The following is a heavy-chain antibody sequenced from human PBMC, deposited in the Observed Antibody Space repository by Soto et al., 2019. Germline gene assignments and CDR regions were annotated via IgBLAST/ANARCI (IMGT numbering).Heavy chain of an antibody. J-gene: IGHJ4*02. V-gene: IGHV4-34*01. CDR2: INHSGSP. CDR1: GGSFSGYY. CDR3: ATRYCTPTPCPRDY. D-gene: IGHD2-8*01. Sequence: PSETLSLTCAVWGGSFSGYYWSWIRQPPGKGLIWIGEINHSGSPNYNPSLKSRVTISVDTSKKQFSLKLSSVTAADTAVYYCATRYCTPTPCPRDYWGQGTLVTVSS.